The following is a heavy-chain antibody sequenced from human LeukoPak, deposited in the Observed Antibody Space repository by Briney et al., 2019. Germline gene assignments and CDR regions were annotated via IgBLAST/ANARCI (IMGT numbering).Heavy chain of an antibody. CDR1: GYTFTSYG. CDR3: ARARRDIVVVPAADDAFDI. J-gene: IGHJ3*02. D-gene: IGHD2-2*01. CDR2: ISAYNGNT. Sequence: ASVKVSCKASGYTFTSYGISWVRQAPGQGLEWMGWISAYNGNTNYAQKLQGRVTITADESTSTAYMELSSLRSEDTAVYYCARARRDIVVVPAADDAFDIWGQGTMVTVSS. V-gene: IGHV1-18*01.